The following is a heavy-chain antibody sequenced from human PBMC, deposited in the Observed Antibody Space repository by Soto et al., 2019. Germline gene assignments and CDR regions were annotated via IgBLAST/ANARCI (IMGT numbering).Heavy chain of an antibody. D-gene: IGHD3-16*01. CDR2: ISSSGSTI. CDR3: ARANYDYVWGTPGDRVSYYYYYGMDV. J-gene: IGHJ6*02. CDR1: GFTFSSYE. Sequence: PGGSLRLSCAASGFTFSSYEMNWVRQAPGKGLEWVSYISSSGSTIYYADSVKGRFTISRDNARNSLYLQMNSLRAEDTAVYYCARANYDYVWGTPGDRVSYYYYYGMDVWGQGTTVTVSS. V-gene: IGHV3-48*03.